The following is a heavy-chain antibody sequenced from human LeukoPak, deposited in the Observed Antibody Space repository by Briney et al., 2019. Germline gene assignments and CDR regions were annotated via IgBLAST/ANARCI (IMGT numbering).Heavy chain of an antibody. CDR3: ARALGAAVFDY. D-gene: IGHD3-16*01. CDR2: IKQDGGEK. Sequence: GGSLTLSCAASGFTFSGYWMSWLRQAPGKGLEWVADIKQDGGEKYYVDSVKGRFTISRDNAKNSLYLQMNSLRAEDTAVYYCARALGAAVFDYWGQGTLVTVSS. CDR1: GFTFSGYW. V-gene: IGHV3-7*01. J-gene: IGHJ4*02.